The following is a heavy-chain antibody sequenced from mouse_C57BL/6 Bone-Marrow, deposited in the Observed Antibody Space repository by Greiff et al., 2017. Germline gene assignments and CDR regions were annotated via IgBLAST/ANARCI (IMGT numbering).Heavy chain of an antibody. CDR1: GFNIKDYY. Sequence: VQLQQSGAELVKPGASVTLSCTASGFNIKDYYMHWVKQRTEQGLEWIGRIDPEDGETTYAPKFQGKANITADTSSNTAYRQLSSLTAEDTDVYEGARYWAMDEWGQGTSVTVSS. D-gene: IGHD4-1*01. CDR2: IDPEDGET. CDR3: ARYWAMDE. V-gene: IGHV14-2*01. J-gene: IGHJ4*01.